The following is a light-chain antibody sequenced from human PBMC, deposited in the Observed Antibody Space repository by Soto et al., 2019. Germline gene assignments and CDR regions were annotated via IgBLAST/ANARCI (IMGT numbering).Light chain of an antibody. CDR2: AAS. J-gene: IGKJ1*01. V-gene: IGKV1-9*01. Sequence: DIQLTQSPSLLSASVGDRVTFTCRASQGIRSYLAWYQQKPGKAPKLLIYAASTLQSGVPSRFSGGGSGTEFTLTISSLQPEDFATYYCQQRTNSPPWTFGQGTRVELK. CDR1: QGIRSY. CDR3: QQRTNSPPWT.